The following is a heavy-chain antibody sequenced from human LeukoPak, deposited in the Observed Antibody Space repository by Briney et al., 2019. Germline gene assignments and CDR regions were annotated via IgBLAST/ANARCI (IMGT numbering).Heavy chain of an antibody. CDR1: GFTFSNYY. J-gene: IGHJ4*02. D-gene: IGHD6-19*01. CDR2: TSSSSSYT. V-gene: IGHV3-11*06. Sequence: GGSLRLSCAASGFTFSNYYMSWIRQAPGQGLEWVSYTSSSSSYTNYADSVKGRFTISRDNAKNSLYLQMNSLRAEDTAVYYCARLRAGIIDYWGQGTLVTVSS. CDR3: ARLRAGIIDY.